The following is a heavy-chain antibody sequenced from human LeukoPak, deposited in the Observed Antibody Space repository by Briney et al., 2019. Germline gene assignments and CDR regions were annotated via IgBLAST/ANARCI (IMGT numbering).Heavy chain of an antibody. J-gene: IGHJ6*02. V-gene: IGHV4-59*01. CDR3: ARGSGALYYGMDV. CDR2: INFSGTT. Sequence: PSETLSLTCTVSGGSISSYYWSWIRQPPGEGLEWIGYINFSGTTNYNPSLKSRVTISADTSKDQFSLKLTSVTAADTAVYYCARGSGALYYGMDVWGQGTTVTVSS. D-gene: IGHD3-10*01. CDR1: GGSISSYY.